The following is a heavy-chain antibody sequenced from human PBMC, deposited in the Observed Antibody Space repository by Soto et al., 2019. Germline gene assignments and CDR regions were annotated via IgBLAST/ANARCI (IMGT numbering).Heavy chain of an antibody. CDR1: GFTFSSYG. CDR3: AKESYSSSPYYYGMDV. Sequence: PGGSLRLSCAASGFTFSSYGMHWVRQAPGEGLEWVAVISYDGSNKYYADSVKGRFTISRDNSKNTLFLQMNSLRGEDTAVYYCAKESYSSSPYYYGMDVWGQGTTVTVSS. D-gene: IGHD6-6*01. J-gene: IGHJ6*02. V-gene: IGHV3-30*18. CDR2: ISYDGSNK.